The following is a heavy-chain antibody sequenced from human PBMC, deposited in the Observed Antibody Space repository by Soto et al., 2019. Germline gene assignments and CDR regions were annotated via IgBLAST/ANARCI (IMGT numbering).Heavy chain of an antibody. CDR2: IIPIFGTA. CDR3: ARPLKVRYCSVGSCFNGFDP. CDR1: GCTFSSYA. V-gene: IGHV1-69*05. J-gene: IGHJ5*02. Sequence: SVKVSCKASGCTFSSYAIGWVRQAPGQGLEWMGGIIPIFGTANYAQKFQGRVTMTTDTSTSTAYMELRSLSSDDTAVYYCARPLKVRYCSVGSCFNGFDPWGQGTLVTVSS. D-gene: IGHD2-15*01.